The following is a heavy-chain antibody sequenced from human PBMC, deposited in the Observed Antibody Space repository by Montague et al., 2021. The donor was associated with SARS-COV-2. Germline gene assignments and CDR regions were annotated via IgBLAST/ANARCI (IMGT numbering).Heavy chain of an antibody. CDR1: GASISSGSYY. Sequence: SETLSLTCTVSGASISSGSYYWNWIRQPAGKGLEWIGYIYYSGSTNYNPSLKSPVTISVDTSKNQFSLKLSSVTAADTAVYYCARGGVEMATNKYGCPFYHFDYWGQGTLVTVSS. D-gene: IGHD5-24*01. J-gene: IGHJ4*02. V-gene: IGHV4-61*10. CDR3: ARGGVEMATNKYGCPFYHFDY. CDR2: IYYSGST.